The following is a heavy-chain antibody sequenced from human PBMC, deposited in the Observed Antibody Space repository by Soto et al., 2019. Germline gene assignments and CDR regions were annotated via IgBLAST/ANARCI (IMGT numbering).Heavy chain of an antibody. J-gene: IGHJ4*02. Sequence: EVQLVESGGGFVEPGGSLRLSCVGSGLTLSHAWMTWVRQAPGKGLEWVGRIKTKGEGGTMDYAAPVKGRFSVSRDDSENTXYLHMSXXHXEXTAXXXXVADLPGVRTNWGFDYWGQGTLVTVSS. CDR1: GLTLSHAW. V-gene: IGHV3-15*07. D-gene: IGHD7-27*01. CDR3: VADLPGVRTNWGFDY. CDR2: IKTKGEGGTM.